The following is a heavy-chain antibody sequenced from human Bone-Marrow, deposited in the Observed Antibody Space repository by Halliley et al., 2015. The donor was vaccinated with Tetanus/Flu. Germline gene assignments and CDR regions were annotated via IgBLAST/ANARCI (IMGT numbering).Heavy chain of an antibody. D-gene: IGHD2-2*01. CDR3: ARDDHPSSVVPAAIFDN. Sequence: ISYDGRNQYYADSVKGRFTISRDSPKNTLYLQMNSLRLEDTAVYYCARDDHPSSVVPAAIFDNWGQGTLVTVSS. CDR2: ISYDGRNQ. V-gene: IGHV3-30*01. J-gene: IGHJ4*02.